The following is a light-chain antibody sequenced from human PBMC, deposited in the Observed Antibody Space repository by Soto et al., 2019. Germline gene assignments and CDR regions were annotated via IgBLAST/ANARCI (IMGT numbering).Light chain of an antibody. V-gene: IGKV3-20*01. CDR2: GAS. J-gene: IGKJ3*01. CDR3: QHYGSSFT. CDR1: QSVSSSY. Sequence: IVLTQSPGTLSLSPGERATLSCRASQSVSSSYLAWYHQKPGQAPRLLIYGASSRATGIPDRFSGSGSGTDFTLTISRLEPEDFAVYYCQHYGSSFTFGPGTKVDIK.